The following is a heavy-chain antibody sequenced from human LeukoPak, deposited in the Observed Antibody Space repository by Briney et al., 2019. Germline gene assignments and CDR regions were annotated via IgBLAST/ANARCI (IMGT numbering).Heavy chain of an antibody. CDR3: AKGMWYCSSTSCTQMDV. J-gene: IGHJ6*04. CDR1: GFTFSSYG. D-gene: IGHD2-2*01. CDR2: ISYDGSNK. Sequence: PGRSLRLSCAASGFTFSSYGMHWVRQAPGEGLEWVAVISYDGSNKYYADSVKGRFTISRDNSKNTLYLQMDSLRAEDTAVYYCAKGMWYCSSTSCTQMDVWGKGTTVTVSS. V-gene: IGHV3-30*18.